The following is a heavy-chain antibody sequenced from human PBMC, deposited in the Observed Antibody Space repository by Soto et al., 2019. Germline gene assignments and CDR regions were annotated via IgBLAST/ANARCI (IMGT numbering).Heavy chain of an antibody. V-gene: IGHV3-11*01. J-gene: IGHJ4*02. CDR2: IGVTDNTI. D-gene: IGHD3-10*01. CDR3: ATYYYGSGSSFDY. CDR1: GFTFSDYY. Sequence: GGSLRLSCAASGFTFSDYYMTWIRQAPGKGLEWVSYIGVTDNTIYYADSVKGRFTISRDNAQNSLYLQMNSLRAEDTAFYYCATYYYGSGSSFDYWGQGTLVTVS.